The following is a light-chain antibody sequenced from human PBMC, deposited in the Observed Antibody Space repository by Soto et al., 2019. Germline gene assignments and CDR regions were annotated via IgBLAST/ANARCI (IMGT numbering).Light chain of an antibody. CDR3: LLSYTGRLYV. V-gene: IGLV7-46*01. J-gene: IGLJ1*01. Sequence: QAVVTQEPSLTVSPGGTVTLTCGSSTGPVTNGHFPYWFQQKPGQAPRPLIYDTDNKHSWTPARFSASLLGDKAALTLSGALPEDEADYYCLLSYTGRLYVFGPGTKLIVL. CDR2: DTD. CDR1: TGPVTNGHF.